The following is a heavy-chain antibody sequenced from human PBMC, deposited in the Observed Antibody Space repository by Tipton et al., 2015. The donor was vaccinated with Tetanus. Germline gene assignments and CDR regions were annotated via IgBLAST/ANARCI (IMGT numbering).Heavy chain of an antibody. CDR1: GYSFTSYW. CDR3: ARLGYYYDSSGYDGDNWFDP. CDR2: IYPGDSDI. J-gene: IGHJ5*02. Sequence: MQLVQSGAEVKKPGESLKISCKGSGYSFTSYWIGWVRQMPGTGQEWMGIIYPGDSDIRYSPSFQGQVTISADKSISTAYRQWSSLKASDTAMYYCARLGYYYDSSGYDGDNWFDPWGQGTLVTVSS. D-gene: IGHD3-22*01. V-gene: IGHV5-51*01.